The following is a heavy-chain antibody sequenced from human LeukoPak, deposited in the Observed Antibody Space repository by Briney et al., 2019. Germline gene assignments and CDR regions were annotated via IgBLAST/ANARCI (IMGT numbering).Heavy chain of an antibody. J-gene: IGHJ4*02. Sequence: GESLKISCKGSGYIFTTYWIAWVRQMPGKGLECMGIIYPGDSDTRYSPSFQGQVTISADKSISTAYLQWSSLKASDTAMYYCARSVSGSYPTFDYWGQGTLVTVSS. D-gene: IGHD1-26*01. V-gene: IGHV5-51*01. CDR2: IYPGDSDT. CDR1: GYIFTTYW. CDR3: ARSVSGSYPTFDY.